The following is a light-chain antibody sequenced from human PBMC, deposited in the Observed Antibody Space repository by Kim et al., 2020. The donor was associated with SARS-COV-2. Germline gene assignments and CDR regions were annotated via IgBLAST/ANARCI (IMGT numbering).Light chain of an antibody. Sequence: KVTISCSGSSSNIGNNYVSWYQQHPGPAPHLLIYDNNKRPSVIPDRFSGSKSGTSATLGITGLQTGDEADYYCGTWDSSLSAGGVFGTGTKVTVL. V-gene: IGLV1-51*01. J-gene: IGLJ1*01. CDR3: GTWDSSLSAGGV. CDR1: SSNIGNNY. CDR2: DNN.